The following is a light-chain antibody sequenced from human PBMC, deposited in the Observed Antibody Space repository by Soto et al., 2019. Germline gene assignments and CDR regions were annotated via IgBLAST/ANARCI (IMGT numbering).Light chain of an antibody. J-gene: IGKJ1*01. CDR3: QPYMSYS. CDR1: QSVSSSY. CDR2: GAS. V-gene: IGKV3-20*01. Sequence: EIVLTQSPGTLSLSPEERATLSCRASQSVSSSYLAWYQQKPGQAPRLLIYGASSRATGIPDRFSGSGSGTDFTLTISSLQPDDFATYYCQPYMSYSFGQGAKVDI.